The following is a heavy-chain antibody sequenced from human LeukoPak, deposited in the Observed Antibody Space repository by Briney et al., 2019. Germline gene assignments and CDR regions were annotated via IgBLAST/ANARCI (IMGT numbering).Heavy chain of an antibody. J-gene: IGHJ4*02. Sequence: GGSLRLSCAASGFTFSSYEMNWVRQAPGKGLEWVSYISSSGSTIYYADSVKGRFTISRDNAKNSLYLQMNSLRAEDTAVYYCALLAVASDFDYWGQGALVTVSS. CDR3: ALLAVASDFDY. CDR2: ISSSGSTI. V-gene: IGHV3-48*03. CDR1: GFTFSSYE. D-gene: IGHD6-19*01.